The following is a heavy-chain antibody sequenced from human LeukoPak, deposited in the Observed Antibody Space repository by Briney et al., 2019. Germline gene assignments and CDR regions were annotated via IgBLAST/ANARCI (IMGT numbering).Heavy chain of an antibody. CDR3: AKDVSHDYGDYNDAFDI. CDR1: GFTFSSHG. V-gene: IGHV3-9*03. J-gene: IGHJ3*02. Sequence: PGGSLRLSCAASGFTFSSHGMSWVRQAPGKGLEWVSGISWNSGSIGYADSVKGRFTISRDNAKNSLYLQMNSLRAEDMALYYCAKDVSHDYGDYNDAFDIWGQGTMVTVSS. CDR2: ISWNSGSI. D-gene: IGHD4-17*01.